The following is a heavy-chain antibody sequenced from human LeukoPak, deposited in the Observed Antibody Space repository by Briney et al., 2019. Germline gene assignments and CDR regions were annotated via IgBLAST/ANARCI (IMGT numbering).Heavy chain of an antibody. CDR2: IYYSASS. CDR3: ARHTAARLASGYYYYMDV. V-gene: IGHV4-59*01. CDR1: GGPTSNYY. D-gene: IGHD6-6*01. J-gene: IGHJ6*03. Sequence: PSETLSLTCTVSGGPTSNYYWRGIRQSPGKGLEYIEHIYYSASSSYTPSLKSRVTISVDTSKHQFSLRLTSVTAADTAVYYCARHTAARLASGYYYYMDVWGKGTTVTVSS.